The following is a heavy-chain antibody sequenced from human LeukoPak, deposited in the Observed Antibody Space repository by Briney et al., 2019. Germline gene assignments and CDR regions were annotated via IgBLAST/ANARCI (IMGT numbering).Heavy chain of an antibody. CDR1: GYTFTSYD. CDR3: ARGRYYYDSSGYLFRYYYMDV. D-gene: IGHD3-22*01. CDR2: MNPNSGNT. J-gene: IGHJ6*03. V-gene: IGHV1-8*01. Sequence: SVKVSCKASGYTFTSYDINWVRQATGQGLEWMGWMNPNSGNTGYAQKFQGRVTMTRNTSISTAYMELSSLRSEDTAVYYCARGRYYYDSSGYLFRYYYMDVWGKGTTVTISS.